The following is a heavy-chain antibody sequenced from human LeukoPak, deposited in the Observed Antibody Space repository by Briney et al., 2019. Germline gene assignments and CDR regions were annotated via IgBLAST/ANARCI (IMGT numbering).Heavy chain of an antibody. V-gene: IGHV4-59*01. Sequence: PSETLSLTCTVSGGSFSSYYWSWIRQPPGKGLEWIGYIYYSGTTNYNPSLRSRVTISVDTSKNQFSLKLSSVTAADTAVYYCARGVYIAAAQYGYWGQGTLVTVPS. D-gene: IGHD6-13*01. J-gene: IGHJ4*02. CDR2: IYYSGTT. CDR1: GGSFSSYY. CDR3: ARGVYIAAAQYGY.